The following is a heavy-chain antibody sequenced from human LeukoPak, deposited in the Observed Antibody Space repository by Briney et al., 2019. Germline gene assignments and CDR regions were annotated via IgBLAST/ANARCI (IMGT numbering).Heavy chain of an antibody. J-gene: IGHJ4*02. V-gene: IGHV1-18*01. CDR3: ARAPRVASTGRFDY. CDR1: VYSFTNYG. Sequence: ASVKVSFKASVYSFTNYGVNWVRQAPGQGLEWLGWISVYTGNTDYAQKFQGRVSMTTDTSTTTAYMELRSLRSDDTAVYYCARAPRVASTGRFDYWGQGTLVTVSS. D-gene: IGHD1-14*01. CDR2: ISVYTGNT.